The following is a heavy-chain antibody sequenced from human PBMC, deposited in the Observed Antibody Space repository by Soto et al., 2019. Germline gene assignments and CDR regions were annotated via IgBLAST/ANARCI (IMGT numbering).Heavy chain of an antibody. V-gene: IGHV4-34*01. CDR1: GGSFSGYY. D-gene: IGHD2-21*01. CDR2: ISHSGST. J-gene: IGHJ6*02. CDR3: ARFLVDSYYYYYGMDV. Sequence: NPSETLSLTCAVYGGSFSGYYWSWIRQPPGKGLEWIGEISHSGSTNYNPSLKSRVTISVDTSKNQFSLKLSSVTAADTAVYYCARFLVDSYYYYYGMDVWGQGTTVTVSS.